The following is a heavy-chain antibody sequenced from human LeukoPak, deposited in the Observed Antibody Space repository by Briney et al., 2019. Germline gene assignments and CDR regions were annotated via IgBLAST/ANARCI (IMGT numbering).Heavy chain of an antibody. D-gene: IGHD3-22*01. CDR2: IKWNGGST. J-gene: IGHJ4*02. V-gene: IGHV3-20*01. CDR3: ARGNYDSSGYYYFDY. Sequence: PGGSLRLSCAAPGFTFDDYGMSWVRQAPGKGLEWVSGIKWNGGSTGYADSVKGRFTISRDNAKNSLYLQMNSLRAEDTALYHCARGNYDSSGYYYFDYWGQGTLVTVSS. CDR1: GFTFDDYG.